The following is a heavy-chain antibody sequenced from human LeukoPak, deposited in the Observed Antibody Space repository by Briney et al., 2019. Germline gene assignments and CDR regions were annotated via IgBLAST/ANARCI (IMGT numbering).Heavy chain of an antibody. D-gene: IGHD4-17*01. Sequence: PGGSLRLSCAASGFTFSSYAMSWVRQAPGKGLEWVSAISGSGGSTYYADSVKGRFTISRDNSKNTLYLQMNSLRAEDTAVYYCAKATDDYGDYAQGGYFDYWGQGTLVTVSS. CDR2: ISGSGGST. V-gene: IGHV3-23*01. CDR1: GFTFSSYA. CDR3: AKATDDYGDYAQGGYFDY. J-gene: IGHJ4*02.